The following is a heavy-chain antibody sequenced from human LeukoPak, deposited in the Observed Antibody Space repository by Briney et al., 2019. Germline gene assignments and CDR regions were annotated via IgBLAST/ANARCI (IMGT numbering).Heavy chain of an antibody. V-gene: IGHV4-34*01. CDR1: GGSFRGYY. CDR3: ATASGSTDNWFDP. D-gene: IGHD1-26*01. Sequence: SETLSLTCAVYGGSFRGYYWSWIRQPPGKGLEWIGEINHSGSTNYNPSLKSRATISVDTSKNQFSLKLSSVTAADTDVYYCATASGSTDNWFDPWGQGTLVTVSS. CDR2: INHSGST. J-gene: IGHJ5*02.